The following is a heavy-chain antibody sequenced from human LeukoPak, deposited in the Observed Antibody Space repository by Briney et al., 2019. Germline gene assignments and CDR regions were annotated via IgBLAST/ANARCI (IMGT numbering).Heavy chain of an antibody. CDR1: GFTFSSYA. V-gene: IGHV3-30-3*01. D-gene: IGHD2-2*01. Sequence: GGSLRLSCEASGFTFSSYAMHWVRQAPGKGLEWVAVISYDGSNKYYADSVKGRFTISRDNSKNTLYLQMNSLRAEDTAAYYCANFIVVVPAAPYYYYYGMDVWGQGTTVTVSS. CDR3: ANFIVVVPAAPYYYYYGMDV. CDR2: ISYDGSNK. J-gene: IGHJ6*02.